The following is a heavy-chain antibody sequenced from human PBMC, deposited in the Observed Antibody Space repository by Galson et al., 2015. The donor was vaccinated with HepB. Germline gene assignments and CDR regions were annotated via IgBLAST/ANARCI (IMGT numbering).Heavy chain of an antibody. D-gene: IGHD3-9*01. J-gene: IGHJ6*02. CDR1: GYTFTSYY. Sequence: SVKVSCKASGYTFTSYYMHWVRQAPGQGLEWMGIINPSGGSTSYAQKFQGRVTMTRDTSTSTVYMELSSLRSEDTAVYYCARGEDILTGYYMSYGMDVWGQGTTVTVSS. CDR2: INPSGGST. V-gene: IGHV1-46*01. CDR3: ARGEDILTGYYMSYGMDV.